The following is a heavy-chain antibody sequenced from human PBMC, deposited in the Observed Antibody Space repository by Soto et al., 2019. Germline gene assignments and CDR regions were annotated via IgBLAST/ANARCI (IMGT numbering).Heavy chain of an antibody. CDR1: GGSFSGYY. CDR2: INHSGST. V-gene: IGHV4-34*01. J-gene: IGHJ6*03. CDR3: AIGMKVYDFWSGYYPNYYYMDV. Sequence: PSETLSLTCAVYGGSFSGYYWSWIRQPPGKGLEWIGEINHSGSTNYNPSLKSRVTISVDTSKNQFSLKLSSVTAADTAVYYCAIGMKVYDFWSGYYPNYYYMDVWGKGTTVTVSS. D-gene: IGHD3-3*01.